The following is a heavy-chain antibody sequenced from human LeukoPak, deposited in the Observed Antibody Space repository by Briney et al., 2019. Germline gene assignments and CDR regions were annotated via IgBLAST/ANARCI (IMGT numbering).Heavy chain of an antibody. J-gene: IGHJ6*04. CDR1: GFTFGDYA. V-gene: IGHV3-49*04. CDR2: IRSKAYGGTT. Sequence: PGRSLRLSCTASGFTFGDYAMSWVREAPGKGLEWVGFIRSKAYGGTTEYAASVKGGFTISRDDSKSIAYLQMNSLKTEDTAVYYCTRVWFGEFYYYYGMDVWGKGTTVTVSS. D-gene: IGHD3-10*01. CDR3: TRVWFGEFYYYYGMDV.